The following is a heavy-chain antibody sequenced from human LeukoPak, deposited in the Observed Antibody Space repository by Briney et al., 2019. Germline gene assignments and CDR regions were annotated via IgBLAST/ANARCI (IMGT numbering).Heavy chain of an antibody. D-gene: IGHD3-10*01. CDR2: IRYDGSNK. CDR3: AKAPSITMVRGVISYYYGMDV. CDR1: GFTFSSYG. V-gene: IGHV3-30*02. J-gene: IGHJ6*02. Sequence: GGSLRLSCAASGFTFSSYGTHWVRHAPGKGLEWVAFIRYDGSNKYYADSVKGRFTLSRDNSKNTLYLQMNSLRAEDTAVYYCAKAPSITMVRGVISYYYGMDVWGQGTTVTVSS.